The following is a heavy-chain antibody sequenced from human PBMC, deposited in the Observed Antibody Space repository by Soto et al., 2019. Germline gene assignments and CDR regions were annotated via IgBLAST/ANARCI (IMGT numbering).Heavy chain of an antibody. J-gene: IGHJ4*02. Sequence: QVQLVQSGAEVKKPGSSVKVSCKASGGAFGSYAINWVRQAPGQGLEWMGGIIPMFETTNYAQRFQGRVTVTADESTRTVYLELTRLRSEDTGMYYCTRHRGYSSGYGCQDFWGQGTLVTVSS. CDR3: TRHRGYSSGYGCQDF. CDR2: IIPMFETT. D-gene: IGHD5-12*01. CDR1: GGAFGSYA. V-gene: IGHV1-69*01.